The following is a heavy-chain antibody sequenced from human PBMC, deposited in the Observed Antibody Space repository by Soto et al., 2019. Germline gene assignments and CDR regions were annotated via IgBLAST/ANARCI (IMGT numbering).Heavy chain of an antibody. CDR3: ARDPTAFGSISVAGSGFDI. CDR2: ISYDGNNK. J-gene: IGHJ3*02. CDR1: GFSFDTYA. V-gene: IGHV3-30-3*01. Sequence: GGSLRLSCAASGFSFDTYAMHWVRQAPGKGLEWVAVISYDGNNKDYADSVKGRITSSRDNSKNMAYLQMNSLRPDDTAVYFCARDPTAFGSISVAGSGFDIWGQGTLVTVSS. D-gene: IGHD6-19*01.